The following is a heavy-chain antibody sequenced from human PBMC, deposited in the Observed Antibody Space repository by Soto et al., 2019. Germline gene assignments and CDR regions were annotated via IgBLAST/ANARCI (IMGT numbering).Heavy chain of an antibody. Sequence: SETLSLTCTVSGGSISSGGYYWSWIRQPPGKGLEWIGEINHSGSTNYNPSLKSRVTISLDTSKNQFSLKLSSVTAADTAVYYCARGMTTVTTLDYWGQGTLVTVSS. V-gene: IGHV4-39*07. D-gene: IGHD4-4*01. CDR3: ARGMTTVTTLDY. J-gene: IGHJ4*02. CDR1: GGSISSGGYY. CDR2: INHSGST.